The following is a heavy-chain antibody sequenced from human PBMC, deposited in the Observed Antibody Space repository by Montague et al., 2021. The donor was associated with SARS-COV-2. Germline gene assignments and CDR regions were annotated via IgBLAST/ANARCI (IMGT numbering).Heavy chain of an antibody. V-gene: IGHV2-70*11. J-gene: IGHJ4*02. CDR1: GFSLSTSGMC. Sequence: PALVKPTQTLTLTCTFSGFSLSTSGMCVSWIRQPPGKALEWLARIDWDDDKYYSTSLKTRLTISKETSKNQVVLKMTNMDPVDTATYYCARMTVAGIPFDYWGQGTLVTVSS. CDR3: ARMTVAGIPFDY. D-gene: IGHD6-19*01. CDR2: IDWDDDK.